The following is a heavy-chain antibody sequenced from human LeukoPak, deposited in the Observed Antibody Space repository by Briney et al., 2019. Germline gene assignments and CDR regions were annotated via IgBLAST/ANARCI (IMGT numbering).Heavy chain of an antibody. CDR2: IRHDESNK. J-gene: IGHJ4*02. Sequence: PGGSVRRSCAASGFIFSNYGMYWVRQAPGKGLEWVAFIRHDESNKYYADSVKGRFTISRDNSKNTLYLQMNSLRAGDTAVYYCARYRALSRCLEWLLYYRGQGTLVTVSS. CDR3: ARYRALSRCLEWLLYY. V-gene: IGHV3-30*02. CDR1: GFIFSNYG. D-gene: IGHD3-3*01.